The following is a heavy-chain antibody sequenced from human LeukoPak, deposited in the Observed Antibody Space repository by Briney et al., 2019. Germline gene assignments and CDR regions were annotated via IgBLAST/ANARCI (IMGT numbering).Heavy chain of an antibody. CDR1: GDSVSSNSAA. J-gene: IGHJ4*02. V-gene: IGHV6-1*01. D-gene: IGHD6-19*01. Sequence: SQTLSLTCAISGDSVSSNSAAWNWIRQSPSRGLEWLGRTYYRSKWYNDYAVSVKSRITINPDTSKNQFSLKLSSVTAADTAVYYCARQGISGWYLNVYFDYWGQGTLVTVSS. CDR3: ARQGISGWYLNVYFDY. CDR2: TYYRSKWYN.